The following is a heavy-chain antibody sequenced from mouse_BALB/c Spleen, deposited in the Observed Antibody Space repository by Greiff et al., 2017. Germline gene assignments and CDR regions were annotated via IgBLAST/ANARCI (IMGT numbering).Heavy chain of an antibody. D-gene: IGHD1-1*01. CDR3: ARGATVARYAMDY. CDR2: IWGDGST. CDR1: GFSLTGYG. V-gene: IGHV2-6-7*01. J-gene: IGHJ4*01. Sequence: QVQLKESGPGLVAPSQSLSITCTVSGFSLTGYGVNWVRQPPGKGLEWLGMIWGDGSTDYNSALKSRLSISKDNSKSQVFLKMNSLQTDDTARYYCARGATVARYAMDYWGQGTSVTVSS.